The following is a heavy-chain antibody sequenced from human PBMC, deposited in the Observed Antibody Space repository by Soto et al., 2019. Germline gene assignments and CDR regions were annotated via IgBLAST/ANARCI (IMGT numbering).Heavy chain of an antibody. Sequence: QVQLQESGPGLVKPSQTLSLTCTVSGGSITSSGYYWSWIHQHPGEGLEWIGFTSNSGSTSYNPSLKSRVTISVDTSSNQFSLNLKSATAADTAVYYCARGGGSTKVDYWGQGTLVTVSP. J-gene: IGHJ4*02. CDR1: GGSITSSGYY. V-gene: IGHV4-31*03. CDR2: TSNSGST. CDR3: ARGGGSTKVDY. D-gene: IGHD2-2*01.